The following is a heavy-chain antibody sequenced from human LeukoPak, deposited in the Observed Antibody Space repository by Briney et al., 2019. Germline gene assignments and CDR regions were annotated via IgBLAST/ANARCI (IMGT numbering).Heavy chain of an antibody. Sequence: GGSRRLSCAASGFTFSSYGMHWVRQAPGKGLEWVAVIWYDGSNKYYADSVKGRFTISRDNSKNTLYLQMNSLRAEDTAVYYCARSLDGDYYDSSGYYIDYWGQGTLVTVSS. CDR2: IWYDGSNK. J-gene: IGHJ4*02. CDR1: GFTFSSYG. V-gene: IGHV3-33*01. CDR3: ARSLDGDYYDSSGYYIDY. D-gene: IGHD3-22*01.